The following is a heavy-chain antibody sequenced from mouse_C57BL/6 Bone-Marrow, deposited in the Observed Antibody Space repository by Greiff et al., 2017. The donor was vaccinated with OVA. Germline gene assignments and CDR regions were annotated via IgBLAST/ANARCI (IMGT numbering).Heavy chain of an antibody. CDR2: INPYNGGT. CDR1: GYTFTDYY. CDR3: ASGGFPLDY. V-gene: IGHV1-19*01. Sequence: EVQLQQSGPVLVKPGASVKMSCKASGYTFTDYYMNWVKQSHGKSLEWIGVINPYNGGTSYNQKFKGKATLTVDKSSSTAYMELNSLTSEDSAVYYCASGGFPLDYWGQGTTLTVSS. J-gene: IGHJ2*01.